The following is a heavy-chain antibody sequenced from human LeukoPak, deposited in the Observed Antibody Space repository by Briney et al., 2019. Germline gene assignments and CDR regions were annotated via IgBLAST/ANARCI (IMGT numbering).Heavy chain of an antibody. V-gene: IGHV1-18*01. CDR1: GYTFTSYG. CDR3: ARMGDDYVWGSYRRYFDY. J-gene: IGHJ4*02. D-gene: IGHD3-16*02. CDR2: ISAYNGNT. Sequence: ASVKVSCKASGYTFTSYGISWVRPAPGQGLEWMGWISAYNGNTNYAQKLQGRVTMTTDTSTSTAYIELRSLRSDDTAVYYCARMGDDYVWGSYRRYFDYWGQGTLVTVSS.